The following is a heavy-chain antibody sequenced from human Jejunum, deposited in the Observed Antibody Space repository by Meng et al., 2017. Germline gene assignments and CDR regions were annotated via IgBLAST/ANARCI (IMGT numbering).Heavy chain of an antibody. J-gene: IGHJ4*02. CDR2: ISYDGSQK. Sequence: GESLKISCAASGFTFSSYAMHWVRQAPGKGLEWVALISYDGSQKFYADSVKGRFTISRDDSKSTLFLQMDGLTADDTAVYYCGRERRGFYILHWGQGTLVTVSS. D-gene: IGHD3-3*02. CDR1: GFTFSSYA. V-gene: IGHV3-30*01. CDR3: GRERRGFYILH.